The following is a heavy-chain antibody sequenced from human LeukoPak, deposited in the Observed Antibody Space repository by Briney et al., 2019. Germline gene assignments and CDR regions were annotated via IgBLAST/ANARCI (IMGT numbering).Heavy chain of an antibody. V-gene: IGHV4-34*01. Sequence: SEALSLTCAVYGGSFSGYYWSWIRPPPGKGLEWIGEINHSGSTKYNPSLKSRVTISVDTSKNQFSLKLSSVSAANTAVYYCARGLRWLQYIDYWGQGTLVTVSS. CDR2: INHSGST. J-gene: IGHJ4*02. CDR3: ARGLRWLQYIDY. CDR1: GGSFSGYY. D-gene: IGHD5-24*01.